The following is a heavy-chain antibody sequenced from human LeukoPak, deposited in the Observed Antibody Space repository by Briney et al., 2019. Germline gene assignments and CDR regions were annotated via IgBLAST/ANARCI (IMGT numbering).Heavy chain of an antibody. CDR3: VRTRRLVIDY. Sequence: PSETLSLTCTVSGGSIRSDDYYWNWIRQPPGEGLEWIGYIYYSGSTYYNPSLKSRITMSVDTSKNQFSLKLSSVTAADTAVYYCVRTRRLVIDYWGQGTLVTVSS. D-gene: IGHD1-26*01. J-gene: IGHJ4*02. CDR1: GGSIRSDDYY. CDR2: IYYSGST. V-gene: IGHV4-30-4*08.